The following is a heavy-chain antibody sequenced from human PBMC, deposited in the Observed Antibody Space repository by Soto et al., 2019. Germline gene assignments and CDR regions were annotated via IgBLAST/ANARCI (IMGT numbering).Heavy chain of an antibody. V-gene: IGHV4-39*01. Sequence: QLQLQESGPGLVKPSETLSLTCTVSGGSISSSSYYWGWIRQPPGKGLEWIGSIYYSGSTYYNPSLKSRVTISVDTSKNQFSLKLSSVTAADTAVYYCARREGPPLNTVAGGFDPWGQGTLVTVSS. D-gene: IGHD6-19*01. J-gene: IGHJ5*02. CDR3: ARREGPPLNTVAGGFDP. CDR2: IYYSGST. CDR1: GGSISSSSYY.